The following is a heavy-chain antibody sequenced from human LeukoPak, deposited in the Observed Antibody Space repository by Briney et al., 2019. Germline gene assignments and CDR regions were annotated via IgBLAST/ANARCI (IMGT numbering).Heavy chain of an antibody. D-gene: IGHD6-13*01. CDR3: ATRPPIAAAGTFDY. CDR1: GYTFTGYY. V-gene: IGHV1-2*06. J-gene: IGHJ4*02. CDR2: ISPNSGGT. Sequence: GASVKVSCKASGYTFTGYYMHWVRQAPGQGLEWMGRISPNSGGTNYAQKFQGRVTMTRDTSISTAYMELSRLRSDDTAVYYCATRPPIAAAGTFDYRGQGTLVTVSS.